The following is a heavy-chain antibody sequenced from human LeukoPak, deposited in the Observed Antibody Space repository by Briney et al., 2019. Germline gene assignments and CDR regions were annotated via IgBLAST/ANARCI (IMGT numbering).Heavy chain of an antibody. D-gene: IGHD3-10*01. Sequence: PSQTLSLTCTVSGGSISSGSYYWSWIRQPAGKGLEWIGRIYTSGSTNYNPSLKSRVTMSVDTSKNQFSLKLSSVTAADTAVYYCARSPSVNYYGSRNSRAKYYFDYWGQGTLVTVSS. J-gene: IGHJ4*02. V-gene: IGHV4-61*02. CDR2: IYTSGST. CDR1: GGSISSGSYY. CDR3: ARSPSVNYYGSRNSRAKYYFDY.